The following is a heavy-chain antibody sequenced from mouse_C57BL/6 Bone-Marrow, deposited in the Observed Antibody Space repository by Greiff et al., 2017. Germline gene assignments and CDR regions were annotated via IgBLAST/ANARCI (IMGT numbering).Heavy chain of an antibody. Sequence: VQLQQSGAELVMPGASVKLSCKASGYTFTSYWMHWVKQRPGQGLEWIGEIDPSDSYTNYNQKFKGKSTLTVDKSSSTAYMQLSSLTSEDSAVYYCAKPRDYYGYAMDYWGQGTSVTVSS. CDR1: GYTFTSYW. D-gene: IGHD1-1*01. V-gene: IGHV1-69*01. CDR3: AKPRDYYGYAMDY. J-gene: IGHJ4*01. CDR2: IDPSDSYT.